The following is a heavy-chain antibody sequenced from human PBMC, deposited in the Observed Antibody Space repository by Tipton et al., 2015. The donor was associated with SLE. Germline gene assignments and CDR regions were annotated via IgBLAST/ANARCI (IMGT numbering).Heavy chain of an antibody. CDR1: GYTFTGYY. J-gene: IGHJ6*02. Sequence: QLVQSGAEVKKPGASVKVSCKASGYTFTGYYMHWVRQAPGQGLEWMGIINPSGGSTSYAQKFQGRVTMTRDTSTSTVYMELSSLRSEDTAVYYCASPTGDGYNYGYYYYGMDVWGQGTTVTVSS. V-gene: IGHV1-46*03. D-gene: IGHD5-24*01. CDR3: ASPTGDGYNYGYYYYGMDV. CDR2: INPSGGST.